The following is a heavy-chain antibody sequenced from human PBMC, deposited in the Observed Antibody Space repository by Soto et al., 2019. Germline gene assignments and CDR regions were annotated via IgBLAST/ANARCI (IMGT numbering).Heavy chain of an antibody. CDR1: GFTFSSYA. Sequence: PGGSLRLSCAASGFTFSSYAMSWVRQAPGKGLEWVSGITDSGGSTYYADSVKGRFTTSRDNSKNTLYLQMNSLRAEDTAIYFCAKRDLPGYSSSPLDYWGQGTLVTVSS. CDR2: ITDSGGST. V-gene: IGHV3-23*01. D-gene: IGHD6-13*01. CDR3: AKRDLPGYSSSPLDY. J-gene: IGHJ4*02.